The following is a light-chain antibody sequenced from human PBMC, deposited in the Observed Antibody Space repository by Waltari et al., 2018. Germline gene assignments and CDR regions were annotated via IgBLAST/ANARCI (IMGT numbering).Light chain of an antibody. V-gene: IGKV3-20*01. J-gene: IGKJ1*01. Sequence: ENVLTQSPGTLSLSPGERATLFCRASQSSSTTYLAWYQQKPGRAPRLLIYGASSRATGIPDRFSGSGSGTDFTLTIDRLEPEDFAVYYCHQYGSSLWTFGQGTKVELK. CDR2: GAS. CDR1: QSSSTTY. CDR3: HQYGSSLWT.